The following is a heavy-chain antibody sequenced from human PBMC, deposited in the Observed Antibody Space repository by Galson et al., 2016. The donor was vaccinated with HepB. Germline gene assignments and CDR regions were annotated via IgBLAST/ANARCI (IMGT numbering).Heavy chain of an antibody. Sequence: QSGAEVKKPGESLKISCKASGYTFTNYWIGWVRQMPGKGLEWMGVIYPGDSDTRYSPSFQGQVTISADRSISTAYLQWSSLKASDTAMYYCARLSGDHGDHGGWWYFDLWGRGTLVTVSS. V-gene: IGHV5-51*01. J-gene: IGHJ2*01. CDR2: IYPGDSDT. CDR1: GYTFTNYW. D-gene: IGHD4-17*01. CDR3: ARLSGDHGDHGGWWYFDL.